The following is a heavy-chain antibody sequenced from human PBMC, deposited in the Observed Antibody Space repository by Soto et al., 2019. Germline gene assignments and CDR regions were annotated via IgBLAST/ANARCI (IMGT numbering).Heavy chain of an antibody. J-gene: IGHJ6*02. Sequence: ASVKVSCKASGYTFTSYAMHWVRQAPGQRLEWMGWINAGNGNTKYPQKFQGRVTITRDTSASTAYMELSSLRSEDTAVYYCARSKSIVATSYYYYGMDVWGQGTTVTVSS. CDR1: GYTFTSYA. D-gene: IGHD5-12*01. V-gene: IGHV1-3*01. CDR2: INAGNGNT. CDR3: ARSKSIVATSYYYYGMDV.